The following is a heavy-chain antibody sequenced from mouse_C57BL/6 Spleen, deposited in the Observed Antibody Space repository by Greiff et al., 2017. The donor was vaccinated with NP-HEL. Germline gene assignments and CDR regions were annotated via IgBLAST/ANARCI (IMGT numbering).Heavy chain of an antibody. CDR2: IDPSDSYT. Sequence: QVQLQQSGAELVKPGASVKLSCKASGYTFTSYWMQWVKQRPGQGLEWIGEIDPSDSYTNYNQKFKGKATLTVDTSSSTSDMQLSSLTSEDSAVYYCARSGITRGYFDVWGTGTTVTVSS. CDR1: GYTFTSYW. CDR3: ARSGITRGYFDV. D-gene: IGHD1-1*01. J-gene: IGHJ1*03. V-gene: IGHV1-50*01.